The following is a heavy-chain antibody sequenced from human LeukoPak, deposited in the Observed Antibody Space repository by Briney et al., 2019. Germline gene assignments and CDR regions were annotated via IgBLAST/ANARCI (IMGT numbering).Heavy chain of an antibody. V-gene: IGHV3-74*01. CDR2: INSDGSST. Sequence: PGGSLRLSCAASGFTFSSYWMHWVRQAPGKGLVWVSRINSDGSSTSYADSVKGRFTISRDNSKNTLYLQMNSLRAEDTAVYYCAKDGYDPPPDDWGQGTLVTVSS. CDR1: GFTFSSYW. D-gene: IGHD5-12*01. J-gene: IGHJ4*02. CDR3: AKDGYDPPPDD.